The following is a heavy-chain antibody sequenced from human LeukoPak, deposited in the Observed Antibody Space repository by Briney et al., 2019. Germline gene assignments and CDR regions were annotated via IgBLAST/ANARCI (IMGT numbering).Heavy chain of an antibody. Sequence: SETLSLTCTVSGGSISSGSYFWSWIRQPAGKGLEWIGRIYTSGSTNYNPSLKSRVTISVDTSKNQFSLKLSSVTAADTAVYYCARGVAVRWLQFPYYFDYWGQGTLVTVSS. CDR2: IYTSGST. CDR3: ARGVAVRWLQFPYYFDY. V-gene: IGHV4-61*02. D-gene: IGHD5-24*01. J-gene: IGHJ4*02. CDR1: GGSISSGSYF.